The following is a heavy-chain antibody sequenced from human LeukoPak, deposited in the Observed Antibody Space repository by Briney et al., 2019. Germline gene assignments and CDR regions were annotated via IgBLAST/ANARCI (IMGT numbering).Heavy chain of an antibody. Sequence: GGSLRLSCAASGFTFSSYWMSWVRQAPGKGLEWVANIKQDGGEKYYVDSVKGRFTISRDNAKNSLYLQMNSLRAEDTAVYYCARDRWVDTIFGVAALDYWGQGTLVTVSS. V-gene: IGHV3-7*01. J-gene: IGHJ4*02. CDR2: IKQDGGEK. CDR3: ARDRWVDTIFGVAALDY. CDR1: GFTFSSYW. D-gene: IGHD3-3*01.